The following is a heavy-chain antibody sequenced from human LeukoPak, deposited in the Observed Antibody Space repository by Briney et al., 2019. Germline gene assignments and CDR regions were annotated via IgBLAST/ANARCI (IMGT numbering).Heavy chain of an antibody. CDR1: GGSFSTTSYY. D-gene: IGHD1-1*01. CDR3: ARILLSATGDRWYFDL. Sequence: SETLSLTCTVSGGSFSTTSYYWGWIRQPPGRGLEWIGTMYYSGRTYYNPSLKSRVTISVDTSKTQLSLRLSSVTAADTAVYYCARILLSATGDRWYFDLWGRGTLVTVSS. V-gene: IGHV4-39*01. CDR2: MYYSGRT. J-gene: IGHJ2*01.